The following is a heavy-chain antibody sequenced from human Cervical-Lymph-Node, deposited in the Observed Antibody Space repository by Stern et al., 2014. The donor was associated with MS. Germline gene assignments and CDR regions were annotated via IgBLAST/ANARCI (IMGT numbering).Heavy chain of an antibody. CDR2: IWDDGSNK. V-gene: IGHV3-33*01. Sequence: VQLVESGGGVVQPGRSLRLSCAASGFTFSSYGMHWVRQAPGQGLEGVAVIWDDGSNKYYADSVKGRFTISRDNSKNTLYLQMNSLRAEDTAVYYCARDLLDTVTTPYYYYYGMDVWGQGTTVTVSS. D-gene: IGHD4-17*01. CDR3: ARDLLDTVTTPYYYYYGMDV. CDR1: GFTFSSYG. J-gene: IGHJ6*02.